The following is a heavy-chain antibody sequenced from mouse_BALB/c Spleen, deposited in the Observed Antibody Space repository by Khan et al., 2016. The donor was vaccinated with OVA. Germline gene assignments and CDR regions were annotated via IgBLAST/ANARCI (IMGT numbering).Heavy chain of an antibody. D-gene: IGHD1-1*01. V-gene: IGHV3-2*02. CDR1: GYSITSGYA. Sequence: EVQLQESGPGLVKPSQSLSLTCTVTGYSITSGYAWNWIRQFPGNKLEWMGYISYSGVTSYTPSLKSRISITRDTSKNQFFLQLNSVTTEDTATYYGARGNYYGYYLDSGGKGTTLTVSS. CDR2: ISYSGVT. CDR3: ARGNYYGYYLDS. J-gene: IGHJ2*01.